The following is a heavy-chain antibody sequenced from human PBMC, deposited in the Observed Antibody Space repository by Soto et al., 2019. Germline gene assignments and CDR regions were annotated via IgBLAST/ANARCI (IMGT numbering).Heavy chain of an antibody. CDR1: GYTFTNYD. Sequence: QAQLVQSGAEVKEPGASVKVSCKASGYTFTNYDISWVRQATGQGLEWMGWMNPNSANTGYAKKFQGRVSMTRDTSTNTAYMELSSLRSEDTAIYYCARMATSGTLNWFDPWGQGTLVTVSS. V-gene: IGHV1-8*01. CDR2: MNPNSANT. CDR3: ARMATSGTLNWFDP. J-gene: IGHJ5*02. D-gene: IGHD1-26*01.